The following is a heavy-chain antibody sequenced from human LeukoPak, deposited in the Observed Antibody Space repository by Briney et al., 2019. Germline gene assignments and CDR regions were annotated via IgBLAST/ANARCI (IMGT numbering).Heavy chain of an antibody. V-gene: IGHV3-21*04. CDR2: ISSGSSYI. CDR3: ATQAVATYSFDY. Sequence: PGGSLRLPCAASGFTFSSNTMNWVRQAPGRGLEWVSSISSGSSYIFYADSVKGRFTISRDNAKNSLYLQMDSLRAEDTAVYYCATQAVATYSFDYWGQGTLVTVSS. D-gene: IGHD6-19*01. CDR1: GFTFSSNT. J-gene: IGHJ4*02.